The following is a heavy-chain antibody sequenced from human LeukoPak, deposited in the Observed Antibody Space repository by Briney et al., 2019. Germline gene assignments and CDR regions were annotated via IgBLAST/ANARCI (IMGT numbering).Heavy chain of an antibody. D-gene: IGHD6-13*01. J-gene: IGHJ5*02. CDR2: ISPSGGST. CDR1: GYTFTGYW. V-gene: IGHV1-46*01. CDR3: ARDGDSSSLNWFDP. Sequence: ASVKVSCKAFGYTFTGYWMHWVRQAPGQGPEWMGVISPSGGSTIYAQKFKGRVTLTRDTSISTAYMELSRLRSDDTAVYYCARDGDSSSLNWFDPWGQGTLVTVSS.